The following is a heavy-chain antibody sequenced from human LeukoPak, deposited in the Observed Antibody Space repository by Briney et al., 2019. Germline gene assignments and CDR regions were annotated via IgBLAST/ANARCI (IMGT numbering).Heavy chain of an antibody. D-gene: IGHD3-10*01. J-gene: IGHJ5*02. CDR2: IYPNNGDT. V-gene: IGHV1-2*02. CDR3: TRVRLRMSRGVILGRNWFDP. Sequence: GASVKVSCKASGYTFTSYYMHWVRQAPGQGLEWMGWIYPNNGDTDYSRKFKGRVTMTRHTSTTTAYMELSRLRYDDTAVYYCTRVRLRMSRGVILGRNWFDPWGQGTLVTVSS. CDR1: GYTFTSYY.